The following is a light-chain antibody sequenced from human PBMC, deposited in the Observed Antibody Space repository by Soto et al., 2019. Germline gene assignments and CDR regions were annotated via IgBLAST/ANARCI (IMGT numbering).Light chain of an antibody. Sequence: AIQLTQSPSSLSASVGDRVTITCRASQGVSSSLAWYQQKPGTAPKLMIYDASDLETGVPSRFSGSGSGTDVTLTISSLQPEDFATYYWQQFNNYPLTVGQGTRLEIK. V-gene: IGKV1D-13*01. CDR2: DAS. CDR1: QGVSSS. J-gene: IGKJ5*01. CDR3: QQFNNYPLT.